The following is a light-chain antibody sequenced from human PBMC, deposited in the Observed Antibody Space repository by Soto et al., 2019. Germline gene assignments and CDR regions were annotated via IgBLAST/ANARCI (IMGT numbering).Light chain of an antibody. CDR2: AAS. CDR1: QSIAYY. V-gene: IGKV1-39*01. CDR3: QQRSSSPMYS. Sequence: DIQMIQSPSSLSASVGDRVSITCRASQSIAYYLNWFQQKPGKAPRHLIYAASSLQSGVPSMFSGSGSGTDFTLTISSLQPEDFATYYCQQRSSSPMYSFGQGTKL. J-gene: IGKJ2*01.